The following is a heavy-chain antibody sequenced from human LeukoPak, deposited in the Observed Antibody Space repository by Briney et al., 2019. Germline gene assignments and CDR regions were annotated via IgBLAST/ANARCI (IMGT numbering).Heavy chain of an antibody. CDR1: GGSISSYY. J-gene: IGHJ4*02. V-gene: IGHV4-59*08. D-gene: IGHD6-19*01. Sequence: SETLSLTCTVSGGSISSYYWSWIRQPPGKGLEWIGYIYYSRSTNYNPSLKSRVTISVDTSKNQFSLKLSSVTAADTAVYYCARTVALSPVGYFDYWGQGTLVTVSS. CDR2: IYYSRST. CDR3: ARTVALSPVGYFDY.